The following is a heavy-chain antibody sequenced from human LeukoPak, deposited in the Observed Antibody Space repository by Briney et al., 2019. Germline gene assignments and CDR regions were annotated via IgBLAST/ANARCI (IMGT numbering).Heavy chain of an antibody. Sequence: GGSLRLSCAASGFTFSSYSMNWVRQAPGKGLEWVSSISSSSSYIYYADSVEGRFTIPRDNAKNSLYLQMNSLRAEDAAVYYCARATRDYYDSSGYYYGYDYWGQGTLVTVSS. CDR2: ISSSSSYI. CDR3: ARATRDYYDSSGYYYGYDY. V-gene: IGHV3-21*01. CDR1: GFTFSSYS. D-gene: IGHD3-22*01. J-gene: IGHJ4*02.